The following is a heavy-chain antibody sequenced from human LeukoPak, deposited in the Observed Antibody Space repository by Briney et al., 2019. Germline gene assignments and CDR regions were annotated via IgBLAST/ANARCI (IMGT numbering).Heavy chain of an antibody. J-gene: IGHJ4*02. CDR1: GYTFTSYD. CDR3: ARGFFFGYSGYGQEDY. Sequence: ASVKVSCKASGYTFTSYDINWVRQATGQGLEWMGWMNPNSGNTGYAQKFQGRVTMTRNTSISTAYMELSSLRSEDTAVYYCARGFFFGYSGYGQEDYWGQGTLVTVSS. D-gene: IGHD5-12*01. CDR2: MNPNSGNT. V-gene: IGHV1-8*01.